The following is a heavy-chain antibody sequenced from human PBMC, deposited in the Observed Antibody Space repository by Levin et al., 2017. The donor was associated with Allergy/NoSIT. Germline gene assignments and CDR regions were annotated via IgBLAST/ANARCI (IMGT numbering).Heavy chain of an antibody. V-gene: IGHV1-69*04. CDR2: IIPILGIA. D-gene: IGHD3-22*01. CDR1: GGTFSSYT. CDR3: ARESYYYDSSGYTGRGPHYYGMDG. J-gene: IGHJ6*02. Sequence: PTASVKVSCKASGGTFSSYTISWVRQAPGQGLEWMGRIIPILGIANYAQKFQGRVTITADKSTSTAYMELSSLRSEDTAVYYCARESYYYDSSGYTGRGPHYYGMDGWGQGTTVTVSS.